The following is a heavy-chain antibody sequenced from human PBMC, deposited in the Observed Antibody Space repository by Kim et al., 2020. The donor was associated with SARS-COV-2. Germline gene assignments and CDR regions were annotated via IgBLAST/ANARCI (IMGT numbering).Heavy chain of an antibody. J-gene: IGHJ4*02. CDR3: TRGYPDFDY. CDR1: GFTFSTYW. V-gene: IGHV3-74*01. Sequence: GGSLILSCEASGFTFSTYWMHWVRQVPGKGLVWVSRIDSEGMTTTYADSVKGRFTISRDNAKNTLYFQMNSLKVEDTAVYYCTRGYPDFDYWSQGTLVTVSS. CDR2: IDSEGMTT. D-gene: IGHD3-16*02.